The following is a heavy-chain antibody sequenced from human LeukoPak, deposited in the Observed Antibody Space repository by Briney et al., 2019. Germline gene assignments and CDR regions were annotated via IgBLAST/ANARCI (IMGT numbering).Heavy chain of an antibody. J-gene: IGHJ5*02. CDR1: GYTFTNYD. CDR2: MNPNSSNT. V-gene: IGHV1-8*01. D-gene: IGHD3-10*01. Sequence: GASVKVSCKASGYTFTNYDIHWVRQATGQGLGWMGWMNPNSSNTGYAQKFQGRVNMTRNTYISTAYMELSSLRSEDTAVYYCARCNYYGSGSYYNLDWFDPWGQGTLVTVSS. CDR3: ARCNYYGSGSYYNLDWFDP.